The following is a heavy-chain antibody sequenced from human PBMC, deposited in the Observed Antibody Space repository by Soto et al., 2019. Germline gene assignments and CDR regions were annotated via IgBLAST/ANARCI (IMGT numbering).Heavy chain of an antibody. D-gene: IGHD4-4*01. CDR1: GFTFSSYS. CDR3: ARERGYSNYNWFDP. CDR2: ISRSSSTI. J-gene: IGHJ5*02. Sequence: EVQLVESGGGLVQPGGSLRLSCAASGFTFSSYSMNWVRQAPGKGLEWVSYISRSSSTIYYADSVKGRFTISRDNAKNSLYLQMNSLRDEDTAVYYCARERGYSNYNWFDPWGQGTLVTVSS. V-gene: IGHV3-48*02.